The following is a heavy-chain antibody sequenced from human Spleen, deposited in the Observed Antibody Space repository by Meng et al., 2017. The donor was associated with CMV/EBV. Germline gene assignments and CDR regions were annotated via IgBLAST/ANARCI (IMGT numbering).Heavy chain of an antibody. CDR1: GFSFSTYG. D-gene: IGHD2-15*01. CDR2: IRYDGSKQ. CDR3: VKDTSPYCSGGSCYPGWLDP. J-gene: IGHJ5*02. V-gene: IGHV3-30*02. Sequence: GGSLRLSCAASGFSFSTYGMHWVRQAPGKGLEWVAFIRYDGSKQHYADSVKGRFTISRDNSKNTLYLQMNSLRVEDTAVYYCVKDTSPYCSGGSCYPGWLDPWGQGNLVTVSS.